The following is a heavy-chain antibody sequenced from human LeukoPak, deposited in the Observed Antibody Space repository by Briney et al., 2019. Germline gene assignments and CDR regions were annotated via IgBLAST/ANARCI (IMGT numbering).Heavy chain of an antibody. V-gene: IGHV1-18*01. D-gene: IGHD3-22*01. CDR1: GYTFTSYG. CDR2: ISACNGNT. J-gene: IGHJ4*02. Sequence: ASVKVSCKASGYTFTSYGISWVRQAPGQGLEWMGWISACNGNTNYAQKLQGRVTMTTDTSTSTAYMELRSLRSDDTAVYYCARTTYDSSGYYYFDYWGQGTLVTVSS. CDR3: ARTTYDSSGYYYFDY.